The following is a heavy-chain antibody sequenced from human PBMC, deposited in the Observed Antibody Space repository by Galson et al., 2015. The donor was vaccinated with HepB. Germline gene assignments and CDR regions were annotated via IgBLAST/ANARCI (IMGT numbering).Heavy chain of an antibody. Sequence: SLRLSCAASGFTFSSYGMNWVRQAPGKGLEWISYISTSSSTMYSTDSMKGRFTISRDNAKNSLYLQMNSLRDDDTAVYYCARDRWPYYFDYCGQGTLVTVSS. CDR2: ISTSSSTM. CDR3: ARDRWPYYFDY. D-gene: IGHD4-23*01. CDR1: GFTFSSYG. V-gene: IGHV3-48*02. J-gene: IGHJ4*02.